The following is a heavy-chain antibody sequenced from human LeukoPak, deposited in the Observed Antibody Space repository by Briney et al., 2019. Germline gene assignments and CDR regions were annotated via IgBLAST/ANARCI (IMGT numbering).Heavy chain of an antibody. Sequence: QPGGSLRLSCAASGFTFSSYEMNWVRQAPGRGLEWVSYISSSGSTIYYADSVKGRFTISRDDSKNTAYLQMDSLKTEDTAVYYCTGNYYGSGSYADFDYWGQGTLVTVSS. D-gene: IGHD3-10*01. CDR1: GFTFSSYE. CDR3: TGNYYGSGSYADFDY. J-gene: IGHJ4*02. CDR2: ISSSGSTI. V-gene: IGHV3-48*03.